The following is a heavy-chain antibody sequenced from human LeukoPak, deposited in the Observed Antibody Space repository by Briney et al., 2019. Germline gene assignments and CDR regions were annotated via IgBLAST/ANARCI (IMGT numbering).Heavy chain of an antibody. CDR1: GFTFSSYA. D-gene: IGHD6-13*01. CDR2: ISGSGGST. V-gene: IGHV3-23*01. Sequence: GGSLRLSCAASGFTFSSYAMSWVRQAPGKGLEWVSAISGSGGSTYYADSVKGRFTISRDNSKNTLYLQMNSLRAEDTAVDYCASEIAAAGVFDYWGQGTLVTVSS. J-gene: IGHJ4*02. CDR3: ASEIAAAGVFDY.